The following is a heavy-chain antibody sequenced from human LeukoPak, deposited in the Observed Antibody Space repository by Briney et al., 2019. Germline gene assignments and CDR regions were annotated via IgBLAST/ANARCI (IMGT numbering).Heavy chain of an antibody. CDR1: GFTFSSYW. J-gene: IGHJ4*02. V-gene: IGHV3-7*04. CDR2: INQDGSEK. D-gene: IGHD4-17*01. CDR3: AREYGDFGFDY. Sequence: GGSLRLSCAASGFTFSSYWMSWVRQAPGKGLQWVANINQDGSEKYYVDSVKGRFTISGDNAKNSLYLQMNSLRAEDTAVYYCAREYGDFGFDYWGQGTLVTVSS.